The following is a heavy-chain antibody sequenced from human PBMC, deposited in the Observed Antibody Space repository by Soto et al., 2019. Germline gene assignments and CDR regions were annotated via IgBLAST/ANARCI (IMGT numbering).Heavy chain of an antibody. J-gene: IGHJ6*02. CDR3: ARDRISATQVLYYYGMDV. CDR1: GFTVSSHY. CDR2: IYSGGST. Sequence: EVQLVESGGGLIQPGGSLRLSCAASGFTVSSHYMSWVRQAPGKGLEWVSVIYSGGSTYYADSVKGRFTISRDNSKNTLYLQMNSLRAEDTAVYYCARDRISATQVLYYYGMDVWGQGTTVTVSS. V-gene: IGHV3-53*01. D-gene: IGHD2-15*01.